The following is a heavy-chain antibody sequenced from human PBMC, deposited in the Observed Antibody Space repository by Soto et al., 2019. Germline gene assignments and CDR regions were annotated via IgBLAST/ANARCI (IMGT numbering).Heavy chain of an antibody. CDR3: AIVLAAAGTPDPDY. CDR2: INSDGSST. CDR1: GFTFSSYW. D-gene: IGHD6-13*01. V-gene: IGHV3-74*01. Sequence: EVQLVESGGGLVQPGGSLRLSCAASGFTFSSYWMHWVRQAPGKGLVWVSRINSDGSSTSYADSVKGRFTISRDNAKNTLYLQMISLRAEDTAVYYCAIVLAAAGTPDPDYWGQGTLVTVSS. J-gene: IGHJ4*02.